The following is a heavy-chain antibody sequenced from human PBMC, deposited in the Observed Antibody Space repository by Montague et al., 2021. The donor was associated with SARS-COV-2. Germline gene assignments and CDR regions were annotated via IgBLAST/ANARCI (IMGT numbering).Heavy chain of an antibody. D-gene: IGHD7-27*01. J-gene: IGHJ4*02. CDR2: IYSSGTT. CDR1: GGSIGTSSHF. Sequence: SETLSLNCTVSGGSIGTSSHFWGWVRQPPGKGLEWIGIIYSSGTTSYIPSLKSRLTISSDTSKNQFSLRLASVTAADTAVYYCARFREAGDVLDYWGQGNPVTVSS. V-gene: IGHV4-39*07. CDR3: ARFREAGDVLDY.